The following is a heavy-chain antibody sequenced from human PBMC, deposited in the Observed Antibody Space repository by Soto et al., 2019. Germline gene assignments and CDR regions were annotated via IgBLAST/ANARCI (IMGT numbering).Heavy chain of an antibody. CDR2: ISGSGGST. J-gene: IGHJ4*02. CDR1: GFTFSSYA. Sequence: EVQLLESGGGLVQPGGTLRLSCAASGFTFSSYAMSWVRQAPGKGLEWVSAISGSGGSTYYADSVKGRFTISRDNSKNTLYLQMNSLRAVDTAVYYCAKALGYSGYDSRSYIDYWGQGTLVTVSS. V-gene: IGHV3-23*01. CDR3: AKALGYSGYDSRSYIDY. D-gene: IGHD5-12*01.